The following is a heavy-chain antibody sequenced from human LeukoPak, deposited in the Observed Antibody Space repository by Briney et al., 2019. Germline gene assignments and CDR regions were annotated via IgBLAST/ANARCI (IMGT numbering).Heavy chain of an antibody. CDR2: IKQDGSEI. V-gene: IGHV3-7*03. CDR3: AREEVKSFDN. Sequence: GGSLRLSCAASGFTLSSYWMIWVRQAPGKGLEWVANIKQDGSEISYVDSVKGRFTISRDNAKNSLYLQMNSLRAEDTAVYYCAREEVKSFDNWGQGTLVTVSS. CDR1: GFTLSSYW. J-gene: IGHJ4*02.